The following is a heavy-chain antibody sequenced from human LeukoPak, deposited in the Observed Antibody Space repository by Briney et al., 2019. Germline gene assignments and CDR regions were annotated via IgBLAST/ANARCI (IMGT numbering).Heavy chain of an antibody. J-gene: IGHJ4*02. Sequence: SETLSLTCTVSGGSISSYYWSWIRQPPGKGLEWIGYIYYSGSTNYNPSLKSRVTISVDTSKNQFSLKLSSVTAADTAVYYCARVGGMVRGVTITYYFDYWGQGTRVTVSS. CDR2: IYYSGST. V-gene: IGHV4-59*08. D-gene: IGHD3-10*01. CDR3: ARVGGMVRGVTITYYFDY. CDR1: GGSISSYY.